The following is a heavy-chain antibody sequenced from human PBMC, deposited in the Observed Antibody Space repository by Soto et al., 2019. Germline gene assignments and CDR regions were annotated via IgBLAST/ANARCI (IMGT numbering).Heavy chain of an antibody. D-gene: IGHD3-16*01. CDR2: IIPFLGVT. CDR3: ARDWESSVSTWSFVGL. J-gene: IGHJ4*02. Sequence: QVQLVQSAAEVKKPGSSVKVSCKSSGGTYSPYTINWVRQAPGQGLEWMGRIIPFLGVTNYGLKFQARVTITADKATNTAYMELRGLRFEDTAVYYCARDWESSVSTWSFVGLWGRGTLVIVSS. CDR1: GGTYSPYT. V-gene: IGHV1-69*08.